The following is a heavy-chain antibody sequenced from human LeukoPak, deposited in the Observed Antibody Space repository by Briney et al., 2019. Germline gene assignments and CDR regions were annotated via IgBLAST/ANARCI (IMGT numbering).Heavy chain of an antibody. V-gene: IGHV3-53*01. CDR1: GFTVSSNY. Sequence: GGSLRLSCAASGFTVSSNYVSWVRQAPGKGLEWVSVIYSGGSTYYADSVKGRFTISRDNAKNSLYLQMNSLRAEDTAVYYCARALWFGETFPAYWGQGTLVTVSS. D-gene: IGHD3-10*01. CDR2: IYSGGST. CDR3: ARALWFGETFPAY. J-gene: IGHJ4*02.